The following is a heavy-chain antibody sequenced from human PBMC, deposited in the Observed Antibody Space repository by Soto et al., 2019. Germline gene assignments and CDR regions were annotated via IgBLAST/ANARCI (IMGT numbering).Heavy chain of an antibody. CDR3: ARERREGYEN. D-gene: IGHD5-12*01. Sequence: QVQLVQSGAEVKKPGASVKVSCKASGYTFTSYDINWVRQATGQGLEWMGWMNPNSGNTAYAQKFQGSVTMTSNTSIATAYMELSSRRSEGTAVNYCARERREGYENWGQGTLVTVSS. CDR1: GYTFTSYD. J-gene: IGHJ4*02. V-gene: IGHV1-8*01. CDR2: MNPNSGNT.